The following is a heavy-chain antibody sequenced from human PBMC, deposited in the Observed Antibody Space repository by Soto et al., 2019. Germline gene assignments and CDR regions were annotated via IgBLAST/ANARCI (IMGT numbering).Heavy chain of an antibody. CDR1: GFTFSTSG. CDR2: ISDDGSKK. D-gene: IGHD3-22*01. J-gene: IGHJ4*02. V-gene: IGHV3-30*18. Sequence: PGGSLRLSCAASGFTFSTSGMHWVRQAPGKGLEWVAVISDDGSKKYYADSVKGRFTISRDNSKNTLYLQMNSLRAEDTAVYYCAKEWVYDSSGWSFDYSGQGTLVTVSS. CDR3: AKEWVYDSSGWSFDY.